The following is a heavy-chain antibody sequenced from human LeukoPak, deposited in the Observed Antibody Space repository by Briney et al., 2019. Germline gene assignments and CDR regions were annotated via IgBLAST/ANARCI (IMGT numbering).Heavy chain of an antibody. CDR1: GGSFSAYY. Sequence: KPSETLSLTCAVYGGSFSAYYWHWIRQPPGKGLEWIGKINHGGSTTYNPSLKSRVTISVDTSKNQFSLKLNSVTAADTAVYYCAGAVFSSGRDYWGQGTLATVSS. J-gene: IGHJ4*02. V-gene: IGHV4-34*01. CDR3: AGAVFSSGRDY. CDR2: INHGGST. D-gene: IGHD6-6*01.